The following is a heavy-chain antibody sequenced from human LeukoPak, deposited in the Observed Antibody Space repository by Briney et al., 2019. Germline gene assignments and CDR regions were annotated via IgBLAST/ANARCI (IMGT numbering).Heavy chain of an antibody. V-gene: IGHV4-34*01. CDR3: ARKPRGRAGATIRGQIDY. J-gene: IGHJ4*02. D-gene: IGHD5-24*01. Sequence: SETLSLTCAVYGGSFSGYYWSWIRQPPGKGLEWIGEINHSGSTNYNPPLKSRVTISVDTSKNQFSLKLSSVTAADTAVYYCARKPRGRAGATIRGQIDYWGQGTLVTVSS. CDR1: GGSFSGYY. CDR2: INHSGST.